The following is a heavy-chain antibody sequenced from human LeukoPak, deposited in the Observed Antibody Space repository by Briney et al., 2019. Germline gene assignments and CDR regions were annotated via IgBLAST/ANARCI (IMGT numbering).Heavy chain of an antibody. Sequence: GASVKVSCKASGYTFTGYYMHWVRQAPGQGLEWMGRINPNSGGTNYAQKFQGRVTMTRDTSISTAYMELSRLRSDDTAVYYCARDELAWGNFDYWGQGTLVTVSS. J-gene: IGHJ4*02. D-gene: IGHD3-16*01. CDR3: ARDELAWGNFDY. CDR1: GYTFTGYY. CDR2: INPNSGGT. V-gene: IGHV1-2*06.